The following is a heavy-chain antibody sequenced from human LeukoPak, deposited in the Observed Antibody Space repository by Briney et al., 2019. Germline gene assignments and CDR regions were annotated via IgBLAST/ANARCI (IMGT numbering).Heavy chain of an antibody. D-gene: IGHD6-13*01. CDR1: GGSISSSSYY. J-gene: IGHJ4*02. CDR2: IYYSGST. CDR3: ARDHEEGIAAAGTMSDY. Sequence: PSETLSLTCTVSGGSISSSSYYWGWIRQPPGKGLEWIGSIYYSGSTYYNPSLKSRVTISVDTSKNQFSLKLSSVTAADTAVYYCARDHEEGIAAAGTMSDYWGQGTLVTVSS. V-gene: IGHV4-39*07.